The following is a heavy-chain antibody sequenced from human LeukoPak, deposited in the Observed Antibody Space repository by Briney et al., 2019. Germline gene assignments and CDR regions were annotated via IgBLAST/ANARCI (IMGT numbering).Heavy chain of an antibody. J-gene: IGHJ5*02. CDR1: GGSISSYY. CDR2: IYYSGST. Sequence: PSETLSLTCTVSGGSISSYYWSWIRQPPGKGLEWIGYIYYSGSTNYNPSLKSRVTISVDTSKNQFSLKLSSVTAADTAVYYCAREGDTVTTDKGFDPWGQGTPVTVSS. CDR3: AREGDTVTTDKGFDP. D-gene: IGHD4-17*01. V-gene: IGHV4-59*01.